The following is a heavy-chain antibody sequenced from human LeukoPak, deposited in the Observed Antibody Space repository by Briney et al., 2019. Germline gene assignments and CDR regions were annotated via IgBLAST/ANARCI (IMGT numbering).Heavy chain of an antibody. J-gene: IGHJ4*02. CDR3: ATAPFVAATPWYFDY. D-gene: IGHD6-19*01. CDR2: FDPEDGET. Sequence: ASVKVSCKVSGYTLTELSMHWVRQAPGKGLEWMGGFDPEDGETIYAQKFQGRVTMTEDTSTDTAYMGLSSLRSEDTAVYYCATAPFVAATPWYFDYWGQGTLVTVSS. V-gene: IGHV1-24*01. CDR1: GYTLTELS.